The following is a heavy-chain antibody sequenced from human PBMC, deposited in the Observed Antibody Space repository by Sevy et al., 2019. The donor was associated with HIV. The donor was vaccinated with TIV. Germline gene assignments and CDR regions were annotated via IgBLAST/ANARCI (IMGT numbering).Heavy chain of an antibody. J-gene: IGHJ2*01. V-gene: IGHV3-48*03. Sequence: GGSLRLSCAASGFTFSSYEMNWVRQAPGKGLEWVSYISSSGSTIYYADPVKGRFTISRDNAKNSLYLQMNSLRAEDTAVYYCASKPPGDFWSGSIGRWYFDLWGRGTLVTVSS. CDR3: ASKPPGDFWSGSIGRWYFDL. D-gene: IGHD3-3*01. CDR1: GFTFSSYE. CDR2: ISSSGSTI.